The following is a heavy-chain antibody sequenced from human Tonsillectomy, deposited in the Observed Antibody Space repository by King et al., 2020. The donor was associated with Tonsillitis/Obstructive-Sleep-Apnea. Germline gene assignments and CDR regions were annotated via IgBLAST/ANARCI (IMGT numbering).Heavy chain of an antibody. D-gene: IGHD1-1*01. Sequence: VQLQESGPGLVKPSETLSLTCTVSGGSISSYYWSWFRQPPGKGLEWIGYIYYSWSTNYNPSLKSRVTISVDTSKNPFSLKLSSVTAADTAVYYCARVGYDNWFDPWGQGTLVTVSS. CDR2: IYYSWST. CDR1: GGSISSYY. CDR3: ARVGYDNWFDP. J-gene: IGHJ5*02. V-gene: IGHV4-59*01.